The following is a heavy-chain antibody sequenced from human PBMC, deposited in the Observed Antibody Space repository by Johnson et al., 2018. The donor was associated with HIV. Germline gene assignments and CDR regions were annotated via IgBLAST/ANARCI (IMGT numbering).Heavy chain of an antibody. CDR2: IYSGGST. J-gene: IGHJ3*02. Sequence: MQLVESGGGLVQPGGSLRLYCAASGFTVSSNYMSWVRQAPGKGLEWVSVIYSGGSTYYADSVKGRFTISRDNSKNTLYLQMNSLRAEDTAVYYCAREDQDAFDIWGQGTMVTVSS. V-gene: IGHV3-66*01. CDR3: AREDQDAFDI. CDR1: GFTVSSNY.